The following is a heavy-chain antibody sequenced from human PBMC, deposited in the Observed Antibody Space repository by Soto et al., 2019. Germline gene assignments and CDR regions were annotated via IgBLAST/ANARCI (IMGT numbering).Heavy chain of an antibody. CDR3: ARVASDYINSIDH. D-gene: IGHD4-4*01. V-gene: IGHV3-23*01. Sequence: EVQLLESGGDLVQPGGSLRLSCAASGFTFNAYAMTWDRQAPGKGLEWVSAIGGSGGNRYYAASVKGRFTISRDNSKDTLDLQMNRLRVEDTAVYYCARVASDYINSIDHWGQGILVTVSS. J-gene: IGHJ4*02. CDR1: GFTFNAYA. CDR2: IGGSGGNR.